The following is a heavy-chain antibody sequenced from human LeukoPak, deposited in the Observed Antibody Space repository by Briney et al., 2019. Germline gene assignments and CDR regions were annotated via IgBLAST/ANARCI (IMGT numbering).Heavy chain of an antibody. CDR2: INLDGSQK. D-gene: IGHD4-11*01. J-gene: IGHJ3*02. CDR1: GFTIFNYW. Sequence: GGSLRLSCATSGFTIFNYWMSWVRQAPGKGLEWVANINLDGSQKYYVDSLKGRFTISRDNAKNSLYLQMNSLRAEDMAVYYCARDDYPDAFDIWGQGTMVTVSS. V-gene: IGHV3-7*01. CDR3: ARDDYPDAFDI.